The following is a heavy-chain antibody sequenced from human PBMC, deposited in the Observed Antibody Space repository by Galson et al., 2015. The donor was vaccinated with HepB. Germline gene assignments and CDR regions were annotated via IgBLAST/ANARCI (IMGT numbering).Heavy chain of an antibody. CDR1: GFTFSNYA. CDR3: VKTHGALVPANSPFDF. Sequence: LRLSCAGSGFTFSNYAMHWVRRAPGRRLEYVAGITSNGGNTYHAESVKGRFTISRDNSKNTIYLQMSSLRTEDTAVYYCVKTHGALVPANSPFDFWGHGTLLTVSS. D-gene: IGHD2-2*01. CDR2: ITSNGGNT. V-gene: IGHV3-64D*06. J-gene: IGHJ4*01.